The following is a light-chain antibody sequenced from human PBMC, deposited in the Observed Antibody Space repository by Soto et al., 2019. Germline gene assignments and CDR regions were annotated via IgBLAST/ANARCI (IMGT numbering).Light chain of an antibody. Sequence: EIVLTQSPATLAWSPGEGATVSCRASQSVSSYLAWYQQKPGQAPRLLIYDASNRATGIPARFSGSGSGTDFTLTISSLEPEDFAVYYCQQRSNWWTFGQGTKV. CDR1: QSVSSY. J-gene: IGKJ1*01. V-gene: IGKV3-11*01. CDR3: QQRSNWWT. CDR2: DAS.